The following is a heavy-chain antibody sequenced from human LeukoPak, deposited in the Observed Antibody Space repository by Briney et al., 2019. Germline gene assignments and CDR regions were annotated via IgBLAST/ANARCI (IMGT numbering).Heavy chain of an antibody. D-gene: IGHD1-1*01. J-gene: IGHJ4*02. CDR1: GFTFSSYA. CDR3: AKDNRGSTAPYYFDY. V-gene: IGHV3-23*01. CDR2: ISGSGGST. Sequence: GGSLRLSCAASGFTFSSYAMSWVRQAPGKGLEWVSAISGSGGSTYYADSVKGRFTISRDNSKNTLYLQMNSLRAKDTAVYYCAKDNRGSTAPYYFDYWGQGTLVTVSS.